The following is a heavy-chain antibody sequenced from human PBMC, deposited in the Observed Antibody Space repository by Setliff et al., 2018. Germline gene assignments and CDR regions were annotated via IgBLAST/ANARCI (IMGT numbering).Heavy chain of an antibody. D-gene: IGHD5-12*01. CDR1: GGSISTSNYH. Sequence: PSETLSLTCNVSGGSISTSNYHWGWVRQPPGKGLEWIGLIQNTGNTNYNPSLQSRVTISMDTSKNQFSLKMTSVTAADTAMYYCAGTPARGTTWLSPFDYWGQGTLVTVSS. J-gene: IGHJ4*02. CDR3: AGTPARGTTWLSPFDY. CDR2: IQNTGNT. V-gene: IGHV4-39*07.